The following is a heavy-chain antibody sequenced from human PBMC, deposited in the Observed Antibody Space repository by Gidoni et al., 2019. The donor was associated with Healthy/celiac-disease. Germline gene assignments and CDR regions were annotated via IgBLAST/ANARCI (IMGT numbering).Heavy chain of an antibody. J-gene: IGHJ4*02. V-gene: IGHV3-23*01. Sequence: EVQRLESGGGWVQPGGSLRLACAASGFTLSSDAMSWVRQAPGKGLEWVSAISGSGGSTYYADSVKGRFTISRDNSKNTLYLQMNSLRAEDTAVYYCAKANDILTGSYKLSFDYWGQGTLVTVSS. CDR2: ISGSGGST. CDR1: GFTLSSDA. CDR3: AKANDILTGSYKLSFDY. D-gene: IGHD3-9*01.